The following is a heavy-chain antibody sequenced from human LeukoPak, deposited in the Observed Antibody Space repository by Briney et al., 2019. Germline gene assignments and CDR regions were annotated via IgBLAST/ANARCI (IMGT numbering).Heavy chain of an antibody. D-gene: IGHD6-19*01. CDR2: IYYSGST. CDR1: AGSISSYY. CDR3: ARAERSSSGGIFDY. Sequence: SETLSLTCTVSAGSISSYYWSWIRQPPGKGLEWIGCIYYSGSTNYNPSLKSRVTISVDTSTNQFSLKLSSVTAADTAVYYCARAERSSSGGIFDYWGQGTLVTVSS. V-gene: IGHV4-59*01. J-gene: IGHJ4*02.